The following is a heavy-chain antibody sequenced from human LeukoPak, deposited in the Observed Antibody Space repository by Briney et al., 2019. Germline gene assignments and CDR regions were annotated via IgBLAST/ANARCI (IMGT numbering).Heavy chain of an antibody. V-gene: IGHV1-46*01. Sequence: GASEKVSCKASGYTFTSYYMHWVRQAPGQGLEWMGIINPSGGSTSYAQKFQGRVTMTRDTSTSTVYMELSSLRSEDTAVYYCATASITVTTRLDYWGQGTLVTVSS. D-gene: IGHD4-11*01. CDR1: GYTFTSYY. CDR3: ATASITVTTRLDY. CDR2: INPSGGST. J-gene: IGHJ4*02.